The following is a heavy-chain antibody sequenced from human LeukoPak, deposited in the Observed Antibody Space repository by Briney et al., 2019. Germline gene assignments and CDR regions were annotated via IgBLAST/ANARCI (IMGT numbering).Heavy chain of an antibody. CDR2: IKQDGSEK. D-gene: IGHD3-10*01. CDR1: GFTFSSYW. CDR3: ARGGRNYYGSGSYFDY. V-gene: IGHV3-7*01. Sequence: PGGSLRLSCAASGFTFSSYWMSWVRQAPGKGLEWVANIKQDGSEKYYVDSVKGRFTISRDNAKNSLYLQMNSLRAEDTAVYYCARGGRNYYGSGSYFDYWGQGTLVTVSS. J-gene: IGHJ4*02.